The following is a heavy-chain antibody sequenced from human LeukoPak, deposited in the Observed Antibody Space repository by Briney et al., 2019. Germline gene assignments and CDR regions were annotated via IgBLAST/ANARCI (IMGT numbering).Heavy chain of an antibody. CDR1: GFTFRSYG. Sequence: GGSLRLSCAASGFTFRSYGMHWVRQAPGKGLEWVGRIKSKTDGGTTGFAAPVKGRFTISRDDSKNTLYLQMNSLKTEDTAVYYCTTEGRVAGTQHPFDYWGQGTLVTVSS. J-gene: IGHJ4*02. V-gene: IGHV3-15*07. CDR2: IKSKTDGGTT. D-gene: IGHD6-19*01. CDR3: TTEGRVAGTQHPFDY.